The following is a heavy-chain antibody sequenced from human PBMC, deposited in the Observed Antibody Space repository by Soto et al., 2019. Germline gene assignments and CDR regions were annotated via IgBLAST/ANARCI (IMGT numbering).Heavy chain of an antibody. D-gene: IGHD1-26*01. V-gene: IGHV5-10-1*01. CDR3: ASTPFLSGSYYGGLYYYGMDV. CDR1: GYSFTSYW. CDR2: IDPSDSYT. J-gene: IGHJ6*02. Sequence: PGESLKISCKGSGYSFTSYWISWVRQMPGKGLEWMGRIDPSDSYTNYSPSFQGHVTISADKSISTAYLQWSSLKASDTAMYYCASTPFLSGSYYGGLYYYGMDVWGQGTTVTVSS.